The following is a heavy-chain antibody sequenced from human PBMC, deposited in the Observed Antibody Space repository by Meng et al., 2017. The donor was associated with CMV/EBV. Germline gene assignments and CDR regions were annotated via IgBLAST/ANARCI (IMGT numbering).Heavy chain of an antibody. D-gene: IGHD1-1*01. J-gene: IGHJ5*02. CDR1: GFTFSSYW. Sequence: GESLKISCAASGFTFSSYWMHLVRQAPGKGLVWVSRINSDGSSTSYADSVKGRFTISRDNAKNTLYLQMNSLRAEDTAVYYCARDRVPTNWNDVYNWFDPWGQGTLVTVSS. CDR3: ARDRVPTNWNDVYNWFDP. CDR2: INSDGSST. V-gene: IGHV3-74*01.